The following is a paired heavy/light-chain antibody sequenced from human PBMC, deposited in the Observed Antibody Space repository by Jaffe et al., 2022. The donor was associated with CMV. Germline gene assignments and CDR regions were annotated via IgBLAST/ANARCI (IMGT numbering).Light chain of an antibody. CDR1: QGISNY. J-gene: IGKJ4*01. V-gene: IGKV1-16*02. CDR2: AAS. CDR3: QQYNSYPRLT. Sequence: DIQMTQSPSSLSASVGDRVTITCRASQGISNYLAWFQQKPGKAPKSLIYAASSLQSGVPSKFSGSGSGTDFTLTISSLQPEDFATYYCQQYNSYPRLTFGGGTKVEIK.
Heavy chain of an antibody. CDR3: ASLQYVPNVIDY. D-gene: IGHD4-4*01. J-gene: IGHJ4*02. CDR1: GFTFSSYE. Sequence: EVQLVESGGGLVQPGGSLRLSCAASGFTFSSYEMNWVRQAPGKGLEWVSYISSSGSTIYYADSVKGRFTISRDNAKNSLYLQMNSLRAEDTAVYYCASLQYVPNVIDYWGQGTLVTVSS. CDR2: ISSSGSTI. V-gene: IGHV3-48*03.